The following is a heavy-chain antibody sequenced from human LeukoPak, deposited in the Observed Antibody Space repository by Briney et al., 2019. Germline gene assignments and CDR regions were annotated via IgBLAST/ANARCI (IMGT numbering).Heavy chain of an antibody. CDR1: GGSISSYY. Sequence: SETLSLTCTVSGGSISSYYWSWIRQPPGKGLEWIGYIYYSGSTNYNPSLKSRVTISVDTSKNQFSLKLSSVTAADTAVYYCATADYDILTGYEYFDYWGQGTLVTVSS. V-gene: IGHV4-59*01. CDR2: IYYSGST. J-gene: IGHJ4*02. D-gene: IGHD3-9*01. CDR3: ATADYDILTGYEYFDY.